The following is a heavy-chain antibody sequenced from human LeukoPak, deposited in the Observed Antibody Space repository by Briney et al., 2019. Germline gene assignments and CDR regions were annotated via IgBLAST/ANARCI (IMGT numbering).Heavy chain of an antibody. CDR1: VFTFSSYE. J-gene: IGHJ4*02. Sequence: PGGSLRLSCAASVFTFSSYEMNWVRQAPGKGLEWVSYISSSGRTFYYADSVKGRFTISRDNGKDSLYLQMNSLRVGDTAVYYCARDSRGSSWFFDYWGQGALVTVSS. CDR2: ISSSGRTF. CDR3: ARDSRGSSWFFDY. V-gene: IGHV3-48*03. D-gene: IGHD6-13*01.